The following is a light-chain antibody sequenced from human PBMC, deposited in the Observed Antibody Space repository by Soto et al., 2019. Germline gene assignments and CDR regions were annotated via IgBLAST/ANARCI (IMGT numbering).Light chain of an antibody. CDR2: DVG. Sequence: QSVLTQPASVSGSPGQSITISCTGSSSDVGGYNYVSWYQQHPGKAPKLIIHDVGNRPLGVSNRFSGSKSGNTASLTVSGLQAEDEADYYCASYTNSTTLVFGGGTQLTVL. CDR1: SSDVGGYNY. CDR3: ASYTNSTTLV. V-gene: IGLV2-14*03. J-gene: IGLJ2*01.